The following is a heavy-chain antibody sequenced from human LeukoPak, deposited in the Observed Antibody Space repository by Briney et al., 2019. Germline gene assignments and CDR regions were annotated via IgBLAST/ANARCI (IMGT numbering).Heavy chain of an antibody. CDR3: ARDGKYDFWSGYGRYYYYMDV. Sequence: ASVKVSCKASGYTFTAYYIHWVRQAPGQGLEWMGGIIPIFGTANYAQKFQGRVTITTDESTSTAYMELSSLRSEDTAVYYCARDGKYDFWSGYGRYYYYMDVWGKGTTVTVSS. CDR1: GYTFTAYY. CDR2: IIPIFGTA. J-gene: IGHJ6*03. D-gene: IGHD3-3*01. V-gene: IGHV1-69*05.